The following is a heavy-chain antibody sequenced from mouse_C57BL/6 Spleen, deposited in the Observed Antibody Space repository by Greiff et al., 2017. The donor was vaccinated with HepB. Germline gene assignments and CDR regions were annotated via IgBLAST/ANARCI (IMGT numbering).Heavy chain of an antibody. CDR3: TRWYYSSNGYFDD. Sequence: VQLQESGAELVRPGASVTLSCKASGYTFTDYEMNWVKQTPVHGLEWIGAIDPETGGTAYNQKFKGKAILTADKSSSAAYMDLSSLTSEDSADYYGTRWYYSSNGYFDDWGTGTTVTVSS. V-gene: IGHV1-15*01. J-gene: IGHJ1*03. D-gene: IGHD1-1*01. CDR1: GYTFTDYE. CDR2: IDPETGGT.